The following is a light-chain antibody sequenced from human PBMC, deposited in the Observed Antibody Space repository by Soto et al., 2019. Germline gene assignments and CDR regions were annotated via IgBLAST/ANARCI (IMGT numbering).Light chain of an antibody. Sequence: EIVMTQSPAILSVSPGERATLSCRANQSISSNLDWYQQKPGQAPRLLIYGAATRATGIPARFSGSGSGTDFPLTSNSLQSEDFAVYYCQMYNNWVGTFGGGTKVEIK. CDR3: QMYNNWVGT. CDR2: GAA. CDR1: QSISSN. V-gene: IGKV3-15*01. J-gene: IGKJ4*01.